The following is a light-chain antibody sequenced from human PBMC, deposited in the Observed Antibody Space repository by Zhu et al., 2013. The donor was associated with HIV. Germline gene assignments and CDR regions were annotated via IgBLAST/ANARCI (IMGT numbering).Light chain of an antibody. J-gene: IGKJ2*01. Sequence: EIVMTQSPATLSVSPGERVPLSCRASQSLGSDLAWYQQKPGQALRLLIYGAYARAAGIPARFSGSGSGTDFTLTISSLEPEDSAVYYCQQRGSRPPYTFGQGTILEIK. CDR1: QSLGSD. CDR3: QQRGSRPPYT. CDR2: GAY. V-gene: IGKV3-11*01.